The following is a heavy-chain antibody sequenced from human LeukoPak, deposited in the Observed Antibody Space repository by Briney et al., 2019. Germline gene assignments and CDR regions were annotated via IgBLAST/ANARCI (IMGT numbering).Heavy chain of an antibody. CDR1: GMPFERHG. CDR2: IKYDGSRT. D-gene: IGHD3-3*01. CDR3: VKDTIFTVDPFDY. Sequence: GGSLRLSCVVSGMPFERHGMHWVRQPPGKGLEWLAFIKYDGSRTDYEDSVKGRFTVSRDNSKNTLYLNMNSLRTEDTALYYCVKDTIFTVDPFDYWGQGTLVTVSS. V-gene: IGHV3-30*02. J-gene: IGHJ4*02.